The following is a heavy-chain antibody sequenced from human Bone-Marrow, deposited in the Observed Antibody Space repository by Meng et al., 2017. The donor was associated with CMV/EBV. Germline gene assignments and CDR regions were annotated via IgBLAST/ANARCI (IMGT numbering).Heavy chain of an antibody. CDR2: INPSGGST. D-gene: IGHD1-26*01. J-gene: IGHJ4*02. Sequence: ASVKVSCKASGYTFTGYYMHWVRQAPGQGLEWMGIINPSGGSTSYAQKFQGRVTMTRDTSTSTVYMELSSLRSEDTAVYYCASIGDQAPFDYWGQGTLVTVSS. CDR3: ASIGDQAPFDY. CDR1: GYTFTGYY. V-gene: IGHV1-46*01.